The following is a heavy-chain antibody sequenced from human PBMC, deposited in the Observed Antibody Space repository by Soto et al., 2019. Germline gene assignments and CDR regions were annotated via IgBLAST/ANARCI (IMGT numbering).Heavy chain of an antibody. D-gene: IGHD1-26*01. J-gene: IGHJ4*02. Sequence: LEILSLTCGVSGYSISSGYYWGWVRQPPGKGLEWVGSIYQSGRTYYTSSLKSRITISVDTSKNHFSLNLNSVTAADTALYFCTRGGAILEEVMNSFFDYWGQG. CDR3: TRGGAILEEVMNSFFDY. CDR2: IYQSGRT. V-gene: IGHV4-38-2*01. CDR1: GYSISSGYY.